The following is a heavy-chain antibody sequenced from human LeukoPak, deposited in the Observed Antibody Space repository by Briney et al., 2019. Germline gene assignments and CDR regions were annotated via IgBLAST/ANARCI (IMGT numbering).Heavy chain of an antibody. CDR3: ARDGIVVVPAALSYYYYGMDV. CDR2: IYTSGST. V-gene: IGHV4-4*07. J-gene: IGHJ6*02. CDR1: GGSFSGYY. Sequence: PSETLSLTCAVYGGSFSGYYWSWIRQPAGKGLEWIGRIYTSGSTNYNPSLKSRVTMSVDTSKNQFSLKLSSVTAADTAVYYCARDGIVVVPAALSYYYYGMDVWGQGTTVTVSS. D-gene: IGHD2-2*01.